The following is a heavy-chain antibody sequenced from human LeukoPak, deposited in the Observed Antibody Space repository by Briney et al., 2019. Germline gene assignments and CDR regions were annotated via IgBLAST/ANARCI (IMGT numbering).Heavy chain of an antibody. CDR2: ISEDGNNN. J-gene: IGHJ4*02. Sequence: PGGSLRLSCAASGFTFSVYTLHWVRQAPGKGLEWVALISEDGNNNYYADFVRGRFTISRDNSNNTLYLEMNSLRPEDTAVYYCARVHNYDGTGYYRMYYFDFWVQGTLVTVSS. CDR3: ARVHNYDGTGYYRMYYFDF. D-gene: IGHD3-22*01. V-gene: IGHV3-30*04. CDR1: GFTFSVYT.